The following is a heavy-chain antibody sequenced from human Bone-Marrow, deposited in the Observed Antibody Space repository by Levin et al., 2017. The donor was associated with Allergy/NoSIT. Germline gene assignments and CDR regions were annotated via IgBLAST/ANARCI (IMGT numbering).Heavy chain of an antibody. CDR1: GFTFSHYG. J-gene: IGHJ4*02. D-gene: IGHD2-15*01. Sequence: GGSLRLSCAASGFTFSHYGMHWVRQAPGKGLEWVAAVWNDEGNQYSADSVRGRFTISRDNSQNMLYLQMNSLRVEDTGVYYCTRAYLRAAGLDFWGQGTLVTVSS. CDR3: TRAYLRAAGLDF. V-gene: IGHV3-33*01. CDR2: VWNDEGNQ.